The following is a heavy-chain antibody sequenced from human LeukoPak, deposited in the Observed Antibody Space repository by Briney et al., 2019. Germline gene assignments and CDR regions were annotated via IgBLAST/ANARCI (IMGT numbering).Heavy chain of an antibody. V-gene: IGHV3-9*01. CDR3: AKDRNHAYYYDSSGPIDY. D-gene: IGHD3-22*01. CDR1: GFTFDDYA. J-gene: IGHJ4*02. CDR2: ISWNSGSI. Sequence: GGSLRLSCAASGFTFDDYAMHWVRQAPGKGLEWVSGISWNSGSIGYADSVKGRFTISRDNAKNSLYLQMNSLRAEDTALYYCAKDRNHAYYYDSSGPIDYWGQGTLVTVSS.